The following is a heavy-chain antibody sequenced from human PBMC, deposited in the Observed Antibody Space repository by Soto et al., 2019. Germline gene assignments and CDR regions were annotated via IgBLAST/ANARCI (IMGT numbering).Heavy chain of an antibody. CDR2: ISSSSSYI. CDR3: ARDLPWNYGYHWFDP. Sequence: GGSLRLSCAASGFTFDDYAMHWVRQAPGKGLEWVSGISSSSSYIYYADSVKGRFTISRDNAKNSLYLQMNSLRAEDTAVHYCARDLPWNYGYHWFDPWGQGTLVTVSS. J-gene: IGHJ5*02. CDR1: GFTFDDYA. V-gene: IGHV3-21*01. D-gene: IGHD1-7*01.